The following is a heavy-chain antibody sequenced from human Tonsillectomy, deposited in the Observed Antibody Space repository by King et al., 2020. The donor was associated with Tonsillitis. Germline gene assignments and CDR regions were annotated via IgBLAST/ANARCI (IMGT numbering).Heavy chain of an antibody. D-gene: IGHD1-1*01. Sequence: VQLVESGAEVKKPGASVRVSCTASGYTFNKYYILWVRQAPGQRLEWMGKIDPVDGSTDNAQKFQGRVTVTRDMSTSTVYMDLRRLTSEDTAVYYCARSTDVVAVIHARPYGVDVWGQGTTVIVSS. V-gene: IGHV1-46*02. J-gene: IGHJ6*02. CDR1: GYTFNKYY. CDR2: IDPVDGST. CDR3: ARSTDVVAVIHARPYGVDV.